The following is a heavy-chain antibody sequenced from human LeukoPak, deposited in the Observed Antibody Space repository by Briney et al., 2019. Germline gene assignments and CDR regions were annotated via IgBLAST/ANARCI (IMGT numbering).Heavy chain of an antibody. D-gene: IGHD2/OR15-2a*01. J-gene: IGHJ3*02. Sequence: GGSLRLSCAASGFTFSSHEMNWVRQAPGKGLEWVSYISSSGSTIYYADSVKGRFTISRDNAKNSLYLQMNSLRAEDTAVYYCARDVPEYANAFDIWGQGTMVTVSS. CDR1: GFTFSSHE. V-gene: IGHV3-48*03. CDR3: ARDVPEYANAFDI. CDR2: ISSSGSTI.